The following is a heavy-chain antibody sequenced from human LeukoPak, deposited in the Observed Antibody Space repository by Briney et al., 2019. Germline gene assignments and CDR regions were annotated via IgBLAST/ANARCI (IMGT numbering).Heavy chain of an antibody. Sequence: GGSLRLACVASGITFSSYGMEWGRQAPGKGLEWVAFIRHDESNKFYADSVKGRFTISRDNSKNTLYLQMSSLRAEDTALYYCAKQMVERQQDYYMDVWGKGTSVTVSS. CDR3: AKQMVERQQDYYMDV. CDR1: GITFSSYG. V-gene: IGHV3-30*02. J-gene: IGHJ6*03. D-gene: IGHD2-15*01. CDR2: IRHDESNK.